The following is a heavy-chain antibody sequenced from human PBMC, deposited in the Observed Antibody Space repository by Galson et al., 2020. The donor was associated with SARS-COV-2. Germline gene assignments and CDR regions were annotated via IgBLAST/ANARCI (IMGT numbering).Heavy chain of an antibody. CDR2: ISYDANHK. CDR3: ARGYNGYDYWGVAPIDH. J-gene: IGHJ4*02. CDR1: AFTFSYPA. V-gene: IGHV3-30-3*01. D-gene: IGHD5-12*01. Sequence: TGGSLRLSCAASAFTFSYPAMHWVRQAPSKGLEWVAVISYDANHKNYADSVRGRFTISRDNSQDTLYLLINSLRDEDTAVYYCARGYNGYDYWGVAPIDHWGQGTLVTVSS.